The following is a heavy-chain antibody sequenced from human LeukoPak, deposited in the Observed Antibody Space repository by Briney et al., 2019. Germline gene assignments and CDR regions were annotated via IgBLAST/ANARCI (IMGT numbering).Heavy chain of an antibody. J-gene: IGHJ4*02. D-gene: IGHD1-26*01. V-gene: IGHV3-21*01. CDR3: ARGQVEWELLGTVYFDY. Sequence: PGGSLRLSCAASGFTFSSYSMNWVRQAPGKGLEWVSPISSSSSYIYYADSVKGRFTISRDNAKNSLYLQMNSLRAEDTAVYYCARGQVEWELLGTVYFDYWGQGTLVTVSS. CDR1: GFTFSSYS. CDR2: ISSSSSYI.